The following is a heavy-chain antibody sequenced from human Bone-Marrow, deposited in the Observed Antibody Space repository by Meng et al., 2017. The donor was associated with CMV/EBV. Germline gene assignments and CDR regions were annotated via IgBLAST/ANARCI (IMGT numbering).Heavy chain of an antibody. J-gene: IGHJ6*02. D-gene: IGHD3-10*01. CDR2: IKQDGSEK. V-gene: IGHV3-7*03. CDR1: GFTFSSYA. Sequence: GESLKISCAASGFTFSSYAMSWVRQAPGKGLEWVANIKQDGSEKYYVDSVKGRFTISRDNAKNSLYLQMNSLRAEDTALYYCAKDMDPRGYYGMDVWGQGTTVTVSS. CDR3: AKDMDPRGYYGMDV.